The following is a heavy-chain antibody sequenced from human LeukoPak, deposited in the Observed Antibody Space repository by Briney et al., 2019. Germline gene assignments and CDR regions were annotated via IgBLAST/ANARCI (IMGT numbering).Heavy chain of an antibody. V-gene: IGHV1-8*01. Sequence: GASVKVSCKASGYTFNSYDINWVRQATGQGLEWMGWMNPNSGNTGYAQKFQGRVTMTRNASISTAHMVLSSLRSEDTAVYYCARGQGSHGQQLGDYWGQGPLVTVSS. J-gene: IGHJ4*02. CDR3: ARGQGSHGQQLGDY. CDR2: MNPNSGNT. D-gene: IGHD6-13*01. CDR1: GYTFNSYD.